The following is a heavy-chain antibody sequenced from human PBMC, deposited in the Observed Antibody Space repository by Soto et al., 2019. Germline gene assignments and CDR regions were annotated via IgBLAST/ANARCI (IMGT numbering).Heavy chain of an antibody. CDR3: AKDLSDYGDYVDYFDY. CDR2: ISGSGGST. V-gene: IGHV3-23*01. Sequence: GGSLRLSCAASGFNFSSYAVSWVRQAPGKGLEWVSAISGSGGSTYYADSVKGRFTISRDNSKNTLYLQMNSLRAEDTAVYYCAKDLSDYGDYVDYFDYWGQGTLVTVSS. D-gene: IGHD4-17*01. J-gene: IGHJ4*02. CDR1: GFNFSSYA.